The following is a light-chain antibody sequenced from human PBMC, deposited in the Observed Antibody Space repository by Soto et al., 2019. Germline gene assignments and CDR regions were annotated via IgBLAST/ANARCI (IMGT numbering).Light chain of an antibody. Sequence: QSALTQPASVSGSPGQSVTISCTGTSNDVGSYNYVSWHQQHPGKAPKLIIFEVSTRPSGVSDRFSGSRSGNTASLTISGLQPDDEADYYCSSYTTSTTPYVLFGGGTKVTVL. CDR2: EVS. J-gene: IGLJ2*01. V-gene: IGLV2-14*01. CDR1: SNDVGSYNY. CDR3: SSYTTSTTPYVL.